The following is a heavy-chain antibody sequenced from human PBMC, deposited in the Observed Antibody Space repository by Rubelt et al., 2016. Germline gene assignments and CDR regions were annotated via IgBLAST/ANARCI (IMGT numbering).Heavy chain of an antibody. D-gene: IGHD2-2*01. CDR3: ATSRVPGAYDY. CDR2: IKQDGSEL. CDR1: GFTFSRYW. V-gene: IGHV3-7*02. J-gene: IGHJ4*02. Sequence: EEQLVESGGGLVQPGGSLRLACAASGFTFSRYWLTWVHQAPGKGLEWVANIKQDGSELYCGDSVRGRFTISRDNAKNSLYLQMNSLRAEDTAVYYCATSRVPGAYDYWGQGTLVTVSS.